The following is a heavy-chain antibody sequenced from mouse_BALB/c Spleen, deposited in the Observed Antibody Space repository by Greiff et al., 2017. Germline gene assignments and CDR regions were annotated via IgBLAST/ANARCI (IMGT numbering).Heavy chain of an antibody. CDR2: IYPGDGDT. D-gene: IGHD1-1*01. J-gene: IGHJ4*01. V-gene: IGHV1-82*01. Sequence: QVQLQQSGPELVKPGASVKISCKASGYAFSSSWMNWVKQRPGQGLEWIGRIYPGDGDTNYNGKFKGKATLTADKSSSTAYMQLSSLTSVDSAVYFCARRNYGGMDDWGQGTSVNVAS. CDR1: GYAFSSSW. CDR3: ARRNYGGMDD.